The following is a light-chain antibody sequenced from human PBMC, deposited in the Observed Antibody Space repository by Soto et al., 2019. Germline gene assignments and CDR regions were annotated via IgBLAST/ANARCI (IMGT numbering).Light chain of an antibody. Sequence: DIQMTQSPSSLSASVGDRVTITCRASQPITNYLTWYQQKPGEAPKLLIYAASSLQSGVPSRFSGSGSGTDFTLTISSLQPEDFATYYCQQANSFPLTFGGGTKVDIK. CDR2: AAS. CDR1: QPITNY. CDR3: QQANSFPLT. V-gene: IGKV1-12*01. J-gene: IGKJ4*01.